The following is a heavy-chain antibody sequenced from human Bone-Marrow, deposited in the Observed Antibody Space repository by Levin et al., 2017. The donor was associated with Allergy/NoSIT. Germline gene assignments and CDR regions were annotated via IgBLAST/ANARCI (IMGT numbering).Heavy chain of an antibody. CDR3: VRGACSSTSCLDC. CDR2: INSDGSNT. J-gene: IGHJ4*02. Sequence: SGGSLRLSCAASGFTFCRFWMHWVRQTPGKGLVWVSHINSDGSNTNYADSVRGRFTISRDNAKNALYLQMNSLRAEDTALYYCVRGACSSTSCLDCWGQGTLVTVSS. CDR1: GFTFCRFW. D-gene: IGHD2-2*01. V-gene: IGHV3-74*01.